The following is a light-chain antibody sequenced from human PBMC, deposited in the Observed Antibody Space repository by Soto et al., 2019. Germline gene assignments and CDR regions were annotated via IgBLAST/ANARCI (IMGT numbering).Light chain of an antibody. V-gene: IGLV1-44*01. J-gene: IGLJ1*01. CDR2: SNN. CDR3: QSYDSSLSGSRV. Sequence: QSVLTQAPSASETPGQRVTISCSGGSSNFGRNTVNWYQQLPGTAPKLLIYSNNRRPSGVPDRFSGSKSGTSASLAITGLQAEDEADYYCQSYDSSLSGSRVFGTGTKVTVL. CDR1: SSNFGRNT.